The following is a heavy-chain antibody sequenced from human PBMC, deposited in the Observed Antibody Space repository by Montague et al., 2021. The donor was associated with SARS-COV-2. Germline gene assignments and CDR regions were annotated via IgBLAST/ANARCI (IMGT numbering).Heavy chain of an antibody. CDR2: INHSGYT. V-gene: IGHV4-34*01. CDR3: ASAPRYSFGFWGY. J-gene: IGHJ4*02. Sequence: SETLSLTCAVYGASSSNYYWGWIRQSPGKGLEWVGEINHSGYTDYNPSLESRLTISLDSSKKQFSLKMTSVTAADTAIYYCASAPRYSFGFWGYWGQGTLVSVS. D-gene: IGHD5-12*01. CDR1: GASSSNYY.